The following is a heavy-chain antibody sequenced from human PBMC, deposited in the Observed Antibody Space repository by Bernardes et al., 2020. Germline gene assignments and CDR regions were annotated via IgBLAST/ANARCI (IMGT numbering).Heavy chain of an antibody. D-gene: IGHD6-13*01. CDR2: INTYTGTP. CDR1: GYTFRNYV. CDR3: ARDLQDRVGREAAGANHFGMDV. J-gene: IGHJ6*04. Sequence: ASVEVSCQASGYTFRNYVRNWVRQNPGQGLEWVGWINTYTGTPTYAQAFRGRFVFSLDTSVSTTYLQITSLKEEDTGVYYCARDLQDRVGREAAGANHFGMDVWGKGTAVPVSS. V-gene: IGHV7-4-1*02.